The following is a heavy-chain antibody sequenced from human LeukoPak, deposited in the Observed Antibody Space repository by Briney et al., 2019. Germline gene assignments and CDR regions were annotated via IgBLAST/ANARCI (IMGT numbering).Heavy chain of an antibody. CDR3: ARVAGNAGLGAFDI. Sequence: ASVKVSCKASGYTFTGYYMHWVRQAPGQGLEWMGWINPNSGGTNYAQKFQGRVTMTRDTSISTACMELSRLRSDDTAVYYCARVAGNAGLGAFDIWGQGTMVTVSS. D-gene: IGHD4-23*01. J-gene: IGHJ3*02. CDR1: GYTFTGYY. V-gene: IGHV1-2*02. CDR2: INPNSGGT.